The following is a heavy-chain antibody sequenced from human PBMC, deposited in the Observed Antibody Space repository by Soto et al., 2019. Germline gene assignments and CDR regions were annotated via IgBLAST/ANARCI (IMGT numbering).Heavy chain of an antibody. CDR2: IYSSGST. D-gene: IGHD1-26*01. CDR1: GDSISGYY. J-gene: IGHJ4*02. V-gene: IGHV4-59*01. Sequence: QVRLQESGPGLVKPSETLSLTCTVSGDSISGYYWSWIRQPPGKRPEWLGCIYSSGSTKYNPSLRSRVTLSIDTLRSQLSLTLNSDTAADTAVYYCARARYYGAKNDFWGQVTRVTVSS. CDR3: ARARYYGAKNDF.